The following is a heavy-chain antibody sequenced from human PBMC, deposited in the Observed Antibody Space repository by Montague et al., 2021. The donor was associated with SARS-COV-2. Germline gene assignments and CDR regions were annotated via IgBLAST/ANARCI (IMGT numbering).Heavy chain of an antibody. CDR2: IFHSGRT. Sequence: SETRSLTCTVSGGSIDSFYWSWIRRPPGKGLEWIGCIFHSGRTYYNPSXXSRVSMSVDTSKNQVSLRLSSLTAADTAVYYCARGGYYGNTGYYSDYYYNMDVWGQGTTVTVSS. CDR3: ARGGYYGNTGYYSDYYYNMDV. V-gene: IGHV4-59*01. D-gene: IGHD3-22*01. J-gene: IGHJ6*02. CDR1: GGSIDSFY.